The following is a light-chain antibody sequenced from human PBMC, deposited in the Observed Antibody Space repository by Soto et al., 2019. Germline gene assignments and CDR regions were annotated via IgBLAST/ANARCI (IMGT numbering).Light chain of an antibody. V-gene: IGLV7-46*01. CDR2: DTS. J-gene: IGLJ2*01. CDR3: LLVYGCAWV. CDR1: TGVVTSTHY. Sequence: QAVVTQEPSLTVSPGGTVTLTCGSSTGVVTSTHYPYWFQQKPGQAPRTLIYDTSNKHSWTPARFSGSLLGGKAALTLSGARREDEADYCCLLVYGCAWVFGGGTKLTVL.